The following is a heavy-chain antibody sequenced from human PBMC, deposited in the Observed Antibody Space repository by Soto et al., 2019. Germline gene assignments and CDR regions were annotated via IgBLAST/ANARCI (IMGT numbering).Heavy chain of an antibody. Sequence: GGSLSLSCAASGFTFSSYWMHWVRQAPGKGLVWVSRINSDGSSTSYADSVKGRFTISRDNAKNTLYLQMNSLRAEDTAVYYCARDRLYWRYSSSLNYWGQGTLVTVSS. CDR1: GFTFSSYW. J-gene: IGHJ4*02. D-gene: IGHD6-6*01. CDR2: INSDGSST. V-gene: IGHV3-74*01. CDR3: ARDRLYWRYSSSLNY.